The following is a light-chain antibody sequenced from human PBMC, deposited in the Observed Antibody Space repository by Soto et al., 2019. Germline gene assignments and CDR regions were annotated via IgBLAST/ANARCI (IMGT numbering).Light chain of an antibody. CDR1: SSNIGSHT. Sequence: QSVLTQPPSASGTPGQRVTISCSGSSSNIGSHTVNWYQQLPGTAPKLLLYTDNQRPSGVPDRFSGSKSGTSASLAISGLQSEDEADYYCAAWDDSLKGPVFGGGTTLTVL. CDR2: TDN. V-gene: IGLV1-44*01. CDR3: AAWDDSLKGPV. J-gene: IGLJ2*01.